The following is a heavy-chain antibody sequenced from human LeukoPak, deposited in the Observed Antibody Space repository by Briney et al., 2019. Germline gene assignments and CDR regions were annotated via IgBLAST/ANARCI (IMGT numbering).Heavy chain of an antibody. CDR3: ARGAATTSYGGFDP. CDR1: VYTFTGYY. CDR2: INPNSGGT. Sequence: ASVKVSCKASVYTFTGYYMHWVRQAPGQGLEWMGRINPNSGGTNYAQKFQGRVTMTRDTSISTAYMELSRLRSDDTAVYYCARGAATTSYGGFDPWGQGTLVTVSS. D-gene: IGHD4/OR15-4a*01. V-gene: IGHV1-2*06. J-gene: IGHJ5*02.